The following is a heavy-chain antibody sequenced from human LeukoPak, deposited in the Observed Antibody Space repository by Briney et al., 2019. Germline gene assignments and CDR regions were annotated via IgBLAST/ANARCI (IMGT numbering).Heavy chain of an antibody. D-gene: IGHD3-3*01. CDR1: GYTFTSYG. CDR3: ARGELRLRFLEWLVGPDFDY. Sequence: ASVKVSCKASGYTFTSYGISWVRKAPGQGLDWMGWISAYIGNTNYAQKLQGRVTMTTDTSTSTAYMELRSLRSDDTAVYYCARGELRLRFLEWLVGPDFDYWGQGTLVTVSS. CDR2: ISAYIGNT. J-gene: IGHJ4*02. V-gene: IGHV1-18*01.